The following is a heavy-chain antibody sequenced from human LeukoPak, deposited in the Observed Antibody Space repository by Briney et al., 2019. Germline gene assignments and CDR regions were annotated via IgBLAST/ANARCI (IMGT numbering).Heavy chain of an antibody. D-gene: IGHD5-24*01. CDR3: ARSARGDGYNPYYFDQ. CDR1: GFTFSSYG. CDR2: VYTGGST. J-gene: IGHJ4*02. V-gene: IGHV3-53*01. Sequence: GGSLRLSCAASGFTFSSYGMHWVRQAPGKGLEWVSVVYTGGSTYYADSVKGRFTISRDTSKNMVYLQMNSLRAEDTAVYYCARSARGDGYNPYYFDQWGQGALVTVSS.